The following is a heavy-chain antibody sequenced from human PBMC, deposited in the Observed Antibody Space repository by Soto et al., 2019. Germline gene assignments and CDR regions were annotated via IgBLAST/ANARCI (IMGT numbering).Heavy chain of an antibody. CDR1: GGTFSSYA. J-gene: IGHJ6*02. CDR2: IIPIFGTA. CDR3: ARDPPYADCSGGSCYSHYYYGMDV. V-gene: IGHV1-69*12. Sequence: QVQLVQSGAEVKKPGSSVKVSCKASGGTFSSYAISWVRQAPGQGLEWMGGIIPIFGTANYAQKFQGRVTITADESTSTADMELSSLRSEDTAVYYCARDPPYADCSGGSCYSHYYYGMDVWGQGTTVTVSS. D-gene: IGHD2-15*01.